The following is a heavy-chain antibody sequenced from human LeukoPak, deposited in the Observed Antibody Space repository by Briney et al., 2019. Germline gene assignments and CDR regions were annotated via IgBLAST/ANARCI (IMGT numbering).Heavy chain of an antibody. CDR2: ISGSGGST. J-gene: IGHJ4*02. V-gene: IGHV3-23*01. Sequence: GGSLRLSCVASGFTFSTYAMSWVRQAPGTGLEWVSAISGSGGSTYYADSVKGRFTISRDKSKNTLYLQMNSLRAEDTAVYYCAKARGYSGYDSLDYWGQGTLVTVSS. CDR3: AKARGYSGYDSLDY. CDR1: GFTFSTYA. D-gene: IGHD5-12*01.